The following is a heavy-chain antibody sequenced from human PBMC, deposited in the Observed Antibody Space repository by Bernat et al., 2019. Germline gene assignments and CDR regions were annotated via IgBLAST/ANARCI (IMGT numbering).Heavy chain of an antibody. CDR1: GFTFSRYR. Sequence: EVQLVESGGGLVQPGGSLRLSCAASGFTFSRYRMNWVRQAPWKGLEWVSYITSSSSTIYYADSVKGRFTISRDNAKNSLYLQMNSLRDEDTAVYYCARGCSSTSCHSFQHWGQGTLVTVSS. CDR2: ITSSSSTI. D-gene: IGHD2-2*02. J-gene: IGHJ1*01. V-gene: IGHV3-48*02. CDR3: ARGCSSTSCHSFQH.